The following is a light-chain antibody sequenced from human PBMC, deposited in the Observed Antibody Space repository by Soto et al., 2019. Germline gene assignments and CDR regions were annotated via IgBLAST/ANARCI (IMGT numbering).Light chain of an antibody. V-gene: IGKV3D-20*02. CDR3: QQRSNWPLT. CDR2: RTS. Sequence: EIVLTQSPGTLSLSPGERATLSCRASQSVSSSYLAWYQQKPGQAPRLLIYRTSNRATGIPDRFSGSGSGTDFTLTISSLEPEDFAVYYCQQRSNWPLTFGGGTKVDIK. CDR1: QSVSSSY. J-gene: IGKJ4*01.